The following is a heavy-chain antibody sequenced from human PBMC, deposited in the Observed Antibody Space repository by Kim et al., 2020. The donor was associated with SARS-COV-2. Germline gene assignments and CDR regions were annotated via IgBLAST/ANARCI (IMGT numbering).Heavy chain of an antibody. D-gene: IGHD3-10*01. CDR2: INHSGST. V-gene: IGHV4-34*01. J-gene: IGHJ6*01. CDR1: GGSFSGYY. Sequence: SETLSLTCAVYGGSFSGYYWSWIRQPPGKGLEWIGEINHSGSTNYNQSLKSRVNISVDTYKNQFSLKLSSVTAADTAVYYCARGRRVRGVIRPYGMDVWG. CDR3: ARGRRVRGVIRPYGMDV.